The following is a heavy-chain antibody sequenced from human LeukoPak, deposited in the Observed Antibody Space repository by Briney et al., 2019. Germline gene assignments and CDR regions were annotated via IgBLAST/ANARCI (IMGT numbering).Heavy chain of an antibody. V-gene: IGHV4-39*07. CDR2: IYYSGST. CDR3: ARDAYSSSWYRDDAFDI. CDR1: GGSVSSSGYY. J-gene: IGHJ3*02. Sequence: SETLSLTCIVSGGSVSSSGYYWGWIRQPPGKGLEWIGSIYYSGSTYYNPSLKSRVTMSVDTSKNQFSLKLSSVTAADTAVYYCARDAYSSSWYRDDAFDIWGQGTMVTVSS. D-gene: IGHD6-13*01.